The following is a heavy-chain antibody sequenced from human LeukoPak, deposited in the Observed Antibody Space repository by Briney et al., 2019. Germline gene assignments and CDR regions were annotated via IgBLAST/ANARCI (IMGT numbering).Heavy chain of an antibody. D-gene: IGHD6-13*01. Sequence: GESLKISCKGSGYSFTSYWIGWVRQMPGKGLEGMGIIYPGDSDTRYSPSFQGQVTISADKSISTAYLQWSSLKASDTAMYYRAIPPAGIAAAGPPAGVDVWGQGTTVTVSS. CDR2: IYPGDSDT. J-gene: IGHJ6*02. V-gene: IGHV5-51*01. CDR1: GYSFTSYW. CDR3: AIPPAGIAAAGPPAGVDV.